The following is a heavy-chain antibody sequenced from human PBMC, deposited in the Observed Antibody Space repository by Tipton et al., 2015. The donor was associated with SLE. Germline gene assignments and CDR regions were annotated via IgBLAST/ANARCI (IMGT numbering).Heavy chain of an antibody. J-gene: IGHJ4*02. D-gene: IGHD6-19*01. V-gene: IGHV4-39*01. CDR1: GASTSSGRYY. CDR3: AGTSSSGWYVIDY. CDR2: IYYTGST. Sequence: LRLSCTVSGASTSSGRYYWVWFRQSPGGGLEWIGSIYYTGSTYYSPSLKSRVTISIDTSKSQFSLKLSSVTASDMAEYYCAGTSSSGWYVIDYWGQGTLVTVSS.